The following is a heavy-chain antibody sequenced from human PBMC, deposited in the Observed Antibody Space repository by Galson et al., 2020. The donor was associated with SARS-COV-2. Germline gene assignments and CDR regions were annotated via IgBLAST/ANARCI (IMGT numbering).Heavy chain of an antibody. CDR1: GYSFTSYW. CDR3: ARQSPLFAIAAAPVAFDI. J-gene: IGHJ3*02. D-gene: IGHD6-13*01. Sequence: GESLKISCKGSGYSFTSYWIGWVRQMPGKGLEWMGIIYPGDSDTRYSPSFQGQVTISADKSISTAYLQWSSLKASDTAMYYCARQSPLFAIAAAPVAFDICGQGTMVTVSS. CDR2: IYPGDSDT. V-gene: IGHV5-51*01.